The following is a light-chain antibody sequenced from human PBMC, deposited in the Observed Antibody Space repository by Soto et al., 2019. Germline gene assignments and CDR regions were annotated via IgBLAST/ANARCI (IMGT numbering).Light chain of an antibody. V-gene: IGLV1-47*01. CDR2: RSN. J-gene: IGLJ2*01. CDR3: AAWDDSLSGRVV. CDR1: SSNIGSNF. Sequence: QSVLTQPPSASRTPGQRVTISCSGSSSNIGSNFVYWYQQLPGAAPKLLIYRSNQRPSGVPDRFSGSKSGTSASLAISGLRSEDEADYYCAAWDDSLSGRVVFGGGTKLTVL.